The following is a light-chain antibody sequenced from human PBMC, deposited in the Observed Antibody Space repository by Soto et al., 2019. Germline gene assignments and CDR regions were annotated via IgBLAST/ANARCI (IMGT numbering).Light chain of an antibody. CDR1: SSNIGSNT. CDR2: SNN. CDR3: AAWDDSLNGPYV. Sequence: QSVLTQPPSASGTPGQRVTISCSGSSSNIGSNTVNWYQQLPGTAPKLLIYSNNQRPSGVPDRVSGSKSGTSASLAISGLQSEDEADYYCAAWDDSLNGPYVFGTGTKLTVL. V-gene: IGLV1-44*01. J-gene: IGLJ1*01.